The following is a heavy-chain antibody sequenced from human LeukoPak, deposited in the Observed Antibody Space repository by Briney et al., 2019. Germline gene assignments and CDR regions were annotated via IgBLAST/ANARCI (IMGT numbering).Heavy chain of an antibody. CDR3: ARRSGTYFDY. Sequence: GASVKVSCKASGYTFTGYYMHWVRQAPGQGLEWMGWINPNGGGTNYAQSFQGRVTMTRDTSINTAYMELSSLRSDDTAVYYCARRSGTYFDYWGQGTLVTVSS. V-gene: IGHV1-2*02. CDR2: INPNGGGT. CDR1: GYTFTGYY. J-gene: IGHJ4*02. D-gene: IGHD1-26*01.